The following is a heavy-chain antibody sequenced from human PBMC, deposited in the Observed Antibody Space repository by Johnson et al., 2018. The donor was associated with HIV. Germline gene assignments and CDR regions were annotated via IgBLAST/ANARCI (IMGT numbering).Heavy chain of an antibody. J-gene: IGHJ3*02. D-gene: IGHD1-26*01. CDR2: IYSGGST. CDR3: ARGYSGSDDAFDI. Sequence: VQLVESGGGLIQPGGSLRLSCVASGFIVSSNYMSWVRQAPGKGLEWVSVIYSGGSTYSADSVKGRFTISRDNSKNTLYLQMNSLRAEDTAVYYCARGYSGSDDAFDIWGQGTMVTVSS. CDR1: GFIVSSNY. V-gene: IGHV3-53*01.